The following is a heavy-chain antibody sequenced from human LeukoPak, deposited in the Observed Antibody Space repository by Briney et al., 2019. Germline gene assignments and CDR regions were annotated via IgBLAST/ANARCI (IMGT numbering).Heavy chain of an antibody. V-gene: IGHV3-23*01. CDR1: RFTSNNYA. D-gene: IGHD3-10*01. Sequence: GGSLRLSCAASRFTSNNYAISWVRQAPGKGLEWVSTISGSGGSTYYADSVEGRLTISRDNSKNTLYLQLNSLRSEDTAVYYCANDVWAYGSGNYVNHGFDFWGQGTMVTVSS. J-gene: IGHJ3*01. CDR2: ISGSGGST. CDR3: ANDVWAYGSGNYVNHGFDF.